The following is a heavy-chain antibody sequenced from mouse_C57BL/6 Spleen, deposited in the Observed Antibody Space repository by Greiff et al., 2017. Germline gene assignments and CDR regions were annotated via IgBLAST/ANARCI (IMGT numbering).Heavy chain of an antibody. J-gene: IGHJ4*01. V-gene: IGHV14-1*01. D-gene: IGHD2-2*01. CDR2: IDPEDGDT. CDR3: TYGLWLKIYYYAMDY. Sequence: EVQLQESGAELVRPGASVKLSCTASGFNIKDYYMHWVKQRPEQGLEWIGRIDPEDGDTEYAPKFQGKATMTADTSSNTAYLQLSSLTSEDTAVYYCTYGLWLKIYYYAMDYWGQGTSVTVSS. CDR1: GFNIKDYY.